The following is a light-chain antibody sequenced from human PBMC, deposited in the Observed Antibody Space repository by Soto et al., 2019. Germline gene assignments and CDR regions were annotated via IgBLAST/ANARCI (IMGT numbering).Light chain of an antibody. J-gene: IGKJ3*01. CDR2: GAS. Sequence: NVLTQSPGTLSLSAGQRPTVSCRPSQSISRYLAWYQQKPGQAPRLLIYGASSRATGIPDRFSGSGSGTDFTLTISRLEPEDFAVYYCQQYGSSPLFTFGPGTKVDIK. V-gene: IGKV3-20*01. CDR3: QQYGSSPLFT. CDR1: QSISRY.